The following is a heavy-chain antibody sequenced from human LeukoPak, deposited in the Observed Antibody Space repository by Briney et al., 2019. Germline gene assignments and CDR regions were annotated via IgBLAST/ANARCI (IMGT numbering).Heavy chain of an antibody. D-gene: IGHD3-10*01. Sequence: ASVKVSCKASGGTFSSYAISWVRQAPGQGLEWLGIINPSLQIPIYAQTFQGRVTMTTDMSTSTFYMELSNLVSEDTAVYYCANLYGSGSFDYWGQGTLVTVSS. J-gene: IGHJ4*02. V-gene: IGHV1-69*04. CDR3: ANLYGSGSFDY. CDR2: INPSLQIP. CDR1: GGTFSSYA.